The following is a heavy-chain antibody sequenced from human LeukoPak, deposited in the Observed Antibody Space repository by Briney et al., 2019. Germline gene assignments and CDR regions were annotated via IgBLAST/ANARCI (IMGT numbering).Heavy chain of an antibody. CDR2: ISSSSSYI. CDR1: GFTFSSYS. J-gene: IGHJ4*02. V-gene: IGHV3-21*01. Sequence: GGSLRLSCAASGFTFSSYSMNWVRQAPGTGLEWVSSISSSSSYIYYADSVKGRFTISRDNAKNSLYLQMNSLRAEDTAVYYCARDGIAVADYWGQGTLVTVSS. D-gene: IGHD6-19*01. CDR3: ARDGIAVADY.